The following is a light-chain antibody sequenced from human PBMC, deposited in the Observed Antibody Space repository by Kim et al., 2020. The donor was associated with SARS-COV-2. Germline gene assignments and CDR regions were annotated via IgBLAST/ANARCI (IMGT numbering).Light chain of an antibody. CDR1: VLAKKY. CDR2: KDS. V-gene: IGLV3-27*01. Sequence: SVSPGQTARITCSGDVLAKKYARWFQQKPGQAPVLVIYKDSERPSGIPERFSGSGSGTTVTLTISGAQVEDEADYYCYSAADNNYVFGTGTKVTVL. J-gene: IGLJ1*01. CDR3: YSAADNNYV.